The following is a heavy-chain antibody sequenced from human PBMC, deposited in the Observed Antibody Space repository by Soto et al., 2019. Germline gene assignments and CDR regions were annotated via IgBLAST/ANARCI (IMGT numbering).Heavy chain of an antibody. D-gene: IGHD6-13*01. Sequence: QVQLVQSGAEVKKPGSSVKVSCKASGGTFSSYAISWVRQAPGQGLEWMGGIIPIFGTANYAQKFQGRVMITAAESTRTAYMELSSLRSEATAVYYSARHRGRASSWADWGQGTLVTVSS. V-gene: IGHV1-69*12. CDR1: GGTFSSYA. J-gene: IGHJ4*02. CDR3: ARHRGRASSWAD. CDR2: IIPIFGTA.